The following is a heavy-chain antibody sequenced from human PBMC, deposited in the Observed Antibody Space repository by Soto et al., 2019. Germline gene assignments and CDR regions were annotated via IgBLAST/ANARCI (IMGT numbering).Heavy chain of an antibody. CDR3: AKDLSSGYAYYYGMDV. CDR1: GFTFSSYG. J-gene: IGHJ6*02. Sequence: GGSLRLSCAASGFTFSSYGMHWVRQAPGKGLEWVAVISYDGSNKYYADSVKGRFTISRDNSKNTLYLQMNSLRAEDTAVYYCAKDLSSGYAYYYGMDVWGQGTTVTVSS. D-gene: IGHD3-22*01. V-gene: IGHV3-30*18. CDR2: ISYDGSNK.